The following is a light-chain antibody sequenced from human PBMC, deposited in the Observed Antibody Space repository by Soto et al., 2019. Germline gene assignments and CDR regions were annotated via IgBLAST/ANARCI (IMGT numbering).Light chain of an antibody. CDR1: TSNIGNNF. J-gene: IGLJ1*01. Sequence: QSVLTQPPSVSAAPGQKVTFSCSGSTSNIGNNFVSWYRQFPGTAPKLLIYANTERPSGIPDRFSASKSGTSATLGITGLQAGDEADYSCGAWDSSLRAYVFGPGTKLTV. V-gene: IGLV1-51*01. CDR2: ANT. CDR3: GAWDSSLRAYV.